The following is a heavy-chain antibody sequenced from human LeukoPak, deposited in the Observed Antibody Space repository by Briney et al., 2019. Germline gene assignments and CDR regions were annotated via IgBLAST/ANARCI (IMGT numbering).Heavy chain of an antibody. J-gene: IGHJ5*02. CDR1: GGSISSSSYY. Sequence: SETLSLTCTVSGGSISSSSYYWGWIRQPPGKGLEWIGSIYYSGSTYYNPSLKSRVTISVDTSKNQFSLKLSSVTAADTAVYYCARVSTMVRGVISGPTFDPWGQGTLVTVSS. CDR3: ARVSTMVRGVISGPTFDP. CDR2: IYYSGST. D-gene: IGHD3-10*01. V-gene: IGHV4-39*07.